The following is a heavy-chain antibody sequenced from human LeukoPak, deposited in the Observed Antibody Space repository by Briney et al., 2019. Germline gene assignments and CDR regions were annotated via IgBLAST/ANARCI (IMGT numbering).Heavy chain of an antibody. CDR1: GGSISGYS. V-gene: IGHV4-59*01. D-gene: IGHD3-16*02. CDR2: FHNSRTT. CDR3: ARGGYRSYYYVDV. J-gene: IGHJ6*03. Sequence: PSETLSLTCTVSGGSISGYSWTWIRQPPGQGLEWIGYFHNSRTTSYNPSLTGRVIISVDTAMDQISLKLNSVPAADTAVYYCARGGYRSYYYVDVWGKGTTVIVSS.